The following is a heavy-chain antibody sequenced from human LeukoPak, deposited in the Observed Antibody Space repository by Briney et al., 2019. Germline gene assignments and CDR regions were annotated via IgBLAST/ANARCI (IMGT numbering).Heavy chain of an antibody. CDR1: GFTFSNYM. J-gene: IGHJ3*02. CDR3: ARDQAQLDYDILTGYPGDAFDI. CDR2: IKSDGITI. Sequence: PGGSLRLSCAASGFTFSNYMMHWVRQAPGKGLVWVSRIKSDGITITYADSVKGRFTISRDNAKNTLYLQMNSLRAEDTAVYYCARDQAQLDYDILTGYPGDAFDIWGQGTMVTVSS. D-gene: IGHD3-9*01. V-gene: IGHV3-74*01.